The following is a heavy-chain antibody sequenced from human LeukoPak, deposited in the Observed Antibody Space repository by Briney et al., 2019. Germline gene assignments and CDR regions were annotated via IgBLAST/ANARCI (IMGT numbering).Heavy chain of an antibody. J-gene: IGHJ6*03. CDR3: ARAKEGGSGSYWDAYYYYYYMDV. CDR1: GGSISSYY. CDR2: IYYSGST. Sequence: SETLSLTCTVSGGSISSYYWSWIRQPPGKGLEWIGSIYYSGSTYYNPSLKSRVTISVDTSKNQFSLKLSSVTAADTAVYYCARAKEGGSGSYWDAYYYYYYMDVWGKGTTVTISS. V-gene: IGHV4-39*07. D-gene: IGHD3-10*01.